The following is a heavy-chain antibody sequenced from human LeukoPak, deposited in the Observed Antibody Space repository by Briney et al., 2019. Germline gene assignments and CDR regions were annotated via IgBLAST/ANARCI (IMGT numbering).Heavy chain of an antibody. CDR3: VKDPFYGGNPLYYFDY. CDR2: IVSNGGRT. J-gene: IGHJ4*02. V-gene: IGHV3-64D*06. CDR1: RFTFSNYG. D-gene: IGHD4-23*01. Sequence: GGSLRLSCAASRFTFSNYGVNWVRQAPGKGLECVSAIVSNGGRTYYADSVKGRFTISRDNSKNTLYLQMSSLRAEDTAVYYCVKDPFYGGNPLYYFDYWGQGTLVTVSS.